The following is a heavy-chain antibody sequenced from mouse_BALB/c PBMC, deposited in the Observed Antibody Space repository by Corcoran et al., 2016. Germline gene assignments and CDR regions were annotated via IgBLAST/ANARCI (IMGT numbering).Heavy chain of an antibody. Sequence: DVQLQQSVPGLVKPSQSLSLTCSATGYSITSGYFWYWIRQFPGNKLEWKCYISNDGSNNYNTSLKNRNSITRDTSKNQFNLKFNSVTTEDTATYDSARDYYGSSYFDYWGQGTMLTVSS. CDR3: ARDYYGSSYFDY. CDR2: ISNDGSN. J-gene: IGHJ2*01. V-gene: IGHV3-6*02. D-gene: IGHD1-1*01. CDR1: GYSITSGYF.